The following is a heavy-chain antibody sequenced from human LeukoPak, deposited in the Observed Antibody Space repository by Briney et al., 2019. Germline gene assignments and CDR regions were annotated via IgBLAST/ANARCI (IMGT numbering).Heavy chain of an antibody. CDR2: ISWNSGSI. Sequence: GGSLGLSCAASGFTFDDYAMHWVRQAPGKGLEWVSGISWNSGSIGYADSVKGRFTISRDNAKNSLYLQMNSLRAEDTALYYCAKDILDGYNIRFAFDIWGQGTMVTVSS. J-gene: IGHJ3*02. D-gene: IGHD5-24*01. CDR3: AKDILDGYNIRFAFDI. CDR1: GFTFDDYA. V-gene: IGHV3-9*01.